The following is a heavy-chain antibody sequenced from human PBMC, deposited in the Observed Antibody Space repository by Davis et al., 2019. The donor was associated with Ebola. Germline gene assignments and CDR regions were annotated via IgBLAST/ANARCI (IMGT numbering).Heavy chain of an antibody. J-gene: IGHJ6*04. CDR3: ARDTVVTPVNYYYGMDV. CDR1: GSTLSSYS. CDR2: ISSVSAYI. V-gene: IGHV3-21*01. Sequence: PGGSLRPSCPPSGSTLSSYSMNWARQAPGKGLEWVSSISSVSAYIYYADSAKGRFTISRDNAKNSLYLQMNSLRDEDTAVYYCARDTVVTPVNYYYGMDVWGKGTTVTVSS. D-gene: IGHD4-23*01.